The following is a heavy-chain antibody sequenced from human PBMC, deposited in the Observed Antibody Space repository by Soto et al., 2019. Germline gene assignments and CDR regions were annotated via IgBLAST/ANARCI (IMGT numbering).Heavy chain of an antibody. Sequence: GASVKVSCKASGYTFTTYDISWVRQAPGQGLEWMGRISTYNGDTNYPQSLQGRLTMTTDTSTSTAYMELSSLRSEDTAVYYCARAVAGPPRYYYYFDYWGQGTLVTVSS. CDR3: ARAVAGPPRYYYYFDY. D-gene: IGHD6-19*01. J-gene: IGHJ4*02. CDR2: ISTYNGDT. V-gene: IGHV1-18*01. CDR1: GYTFTTYD.